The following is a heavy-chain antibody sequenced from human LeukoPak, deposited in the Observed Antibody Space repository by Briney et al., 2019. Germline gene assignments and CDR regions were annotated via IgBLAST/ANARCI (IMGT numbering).Heavy chain of an antibody. Sequence: GGSLRLSCSASGFTFSSYEMNWVRQAPGKGLEWVSYISGSGSSRYYADSVKGRFIISRDNTKNSLYLQMNSLRAEDTAVYYCARGFGELSEGYGMDVWGQGTTVTVSS. CDR1: GFTFSSYE. D-gene: IGHD3-10*01. J-gene: IGHJ6*02. V-gene: IGHV3-48*03. CDR2: ISGSGSSR. CDR3: ARGFGELSEGYGMDV.